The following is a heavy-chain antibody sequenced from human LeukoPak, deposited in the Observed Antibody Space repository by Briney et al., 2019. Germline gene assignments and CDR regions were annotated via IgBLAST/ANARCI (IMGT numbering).Heavy chain of an antibody. J-gene: IGHJ4*02. V-gene: IGHV3-48*01. CDR2: ISSDGSTI. Sequence: PGGSLRLSCAASGFTFSSYAMNWVRQAPGKGLEWLSYISSDGSTIYYADSVKGRITISRDNARKSLYLQMNSLRAEDTAVYYCVPHKGYVGNPLDYWGQGTLVTVST. CDR3: VPHKGYVGNPLDY. D-gene: IGHD4-23*01. CDR1: GFTFSSYA.